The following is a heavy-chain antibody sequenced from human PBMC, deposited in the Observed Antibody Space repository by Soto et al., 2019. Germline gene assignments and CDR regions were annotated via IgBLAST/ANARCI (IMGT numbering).Heavy chain of an antibody. V-gene: IGHV3-23*01. D-gene: IGHD6-19*01. J-gene: IGHJ3*02. CDR3: AKGRRSGWAHDVFDI. CDR1: GFPFSTYA. Sequence: PGGSLRLSCAAAGFPFSTYAMTWVRQTPAKGLEWVSTISGSGGATYYADSVKGRFTISRDNSKNTLSLQMNSLRAEDSAMYYCAKGRRSGWAHDVFDIWGQGPRVTDS. CDR2: ISGSGGAT.